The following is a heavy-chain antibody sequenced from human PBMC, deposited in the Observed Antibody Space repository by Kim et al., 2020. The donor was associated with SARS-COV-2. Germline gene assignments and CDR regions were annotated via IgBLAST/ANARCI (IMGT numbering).Heavy chain of an antibody. D-gene: IGHD3-22*01. Sequence: GRFTISRDNAKNSLYLQMNSLRAEDTAVYYCARDLQRTIVVQYYYYGMDVWGQGTTVTVSS. V-gene: IGHV3-7*04. CDR3: ARDLQRTIVVQYYYYGMDV. J-gene: IGHJ6*02.